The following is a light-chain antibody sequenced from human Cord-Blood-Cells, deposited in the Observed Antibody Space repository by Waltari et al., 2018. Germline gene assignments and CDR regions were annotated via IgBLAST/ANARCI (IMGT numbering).Light chain of an antibody. Sequence: IQLTQSPSSLSASVGERVTITCRASQGIRSYLAWYQQKPGKAPKLLIYAASTLQSGVPSRFSGSGSGTDFTLTISSLQPEDFATYYCQQLNSYPTFGQGTKVEIK. CDR1: QGIRSY. J-gene: IGKJ1*01. CDR2: AAS. CDR3: QQLNSYPT. V-gene: IGKV1-9*01.